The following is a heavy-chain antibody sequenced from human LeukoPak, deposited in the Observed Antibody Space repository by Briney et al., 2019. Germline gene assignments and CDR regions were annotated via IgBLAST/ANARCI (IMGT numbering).Heavy chain of an antibody. Sequence: PGRSLRLSCAASGFTFANYAMHWVRHAPGKGLEWVSGISWNSGSITYADSVKGRFTIPRDHAKHSLYLQMNSPRAEDTALYYCAKAPYDSSGYYSTPFDYWGQGTLVTVSS. D-gene: IGHD3-22*01. CDR2: ISWNSGSI. J-gene: IGHJ4*02. CDR3: AKAPYDSSGYYSTPFDY. V-gene: IGHV3-9*01. CDR1: GFTFANYA.